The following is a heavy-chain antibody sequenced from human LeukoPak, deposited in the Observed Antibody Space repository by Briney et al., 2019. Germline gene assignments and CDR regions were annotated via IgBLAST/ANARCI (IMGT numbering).Heavy chain of an antibody. Sequence: GGSLRLSCAASGFTFSSYWMSWVRQAPGRRLEWVANINQDESEKYYVDSVKGRFIISRDNARNSLFLQMNILTAEDTAIYYCVREGAYSTSSPAGYWGQGTLVSVSS. CDR1: GFTFSSYW. J-gene: IGHJ4*02. D-gene: IGHD6-6*01. V-gene: IGHV3-7*01. CDR2: INQDESEK. CDR3: VREGAYSTSSPAGY.